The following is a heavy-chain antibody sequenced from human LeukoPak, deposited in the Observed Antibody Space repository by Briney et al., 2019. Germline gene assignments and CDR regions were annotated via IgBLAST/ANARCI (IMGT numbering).Heavy chain of an antibody. J-gene: IGHJ4*02. CDR1: GGSISSYY. Sequence: SETLSPTCTVSGGSISSYYWSWIRQPPGKGLEWIGYIYYSGSTNYNPSLKSRVTISVDTSKNQFSLKLGSVTAADTAVYYCARGIVVVPAAIWDYWGQGTLVTVSS. CDR3: ARGIVVVPAAIWDY. CDR2: IYYSGST. D-gene: IGHD2-2*02. V-gene: IGHV4-59*01.